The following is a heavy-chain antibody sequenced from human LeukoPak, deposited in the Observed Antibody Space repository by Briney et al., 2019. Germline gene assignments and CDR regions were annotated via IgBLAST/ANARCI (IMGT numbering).Heavy chain of an antibody. Sequence: GGSVTVSCKVSGYTLTELSMHWVRQAPGKGLEWMGGFYHEDGETIYAQKFQGRVTMTEYTSTDTAYMELSSLRSEDTTVYYCATGLLWFGEDYWGQGTLVTVSS. CDR3: ATGLLWFGEDY. J-gene: IGHJ4*02. D-gene: IGHD3-10*01. CDR2: FYHEDGET. V-gene: IGHV1-24*01. CDR1: GYTLTELS.